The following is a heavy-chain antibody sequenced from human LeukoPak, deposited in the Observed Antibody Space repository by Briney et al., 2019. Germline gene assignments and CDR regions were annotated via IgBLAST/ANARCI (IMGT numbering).Heavy chain of an antibody. CDR2: INSDGSST. CDR3: ARAGSNYYYYMDV. Sequence: PGGSLRLSCAASGFTFDDYAMHWVRHAPGKGLVWVSRINSDGSSTSYADSVKGRFTISRDNAKNTLYLQMNSLRAEDTAVYYCARAGSNYYYYMDVWGKGTTVTVSS. CDR1: GFTFDDYA. J-gene: IGHJ6*03. D-gene: IGHD6-13*01. V-gene: IGHV3-74*01.